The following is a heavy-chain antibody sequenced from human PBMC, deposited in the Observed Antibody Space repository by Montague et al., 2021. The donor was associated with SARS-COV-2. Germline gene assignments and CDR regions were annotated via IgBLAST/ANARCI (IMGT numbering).Heavy chain of an antibody. Sequence: SETLSLTCTVSGGSISSSSYYWGWIRQPPGKGLEWIGSIYYSGSTYYXXXVKSRVTIPVDTSKNQFSLKLSSVTAADTAVYYCARVGRQQLVRLSGMDVWGQGTTVTVSS. D-gene: IGHD6-13*01. CDR1: GGSISSSSYY. V-gene: IGHV4-39*07. CDR2: IYYSGST. J-gene: IGHJ6*02. CDR3: ARVGRQQLVRLSGMDV.